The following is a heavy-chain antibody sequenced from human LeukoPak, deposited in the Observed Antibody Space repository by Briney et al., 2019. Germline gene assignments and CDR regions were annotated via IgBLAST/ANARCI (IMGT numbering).Heavy chain of an antibody. Sequence: ASVKVSCKASGYTFTGYYMHWVRQPPGQGLEWMGWINPNSGGTNYAQKFQGRVTMTRDTSISTAYMELSRLRSDDTAVYYCARDGSGSYYYYYYYMDVWGKGTTVTISS. V-gene: IGHV1-2*02. CDR3: ARDGSGSYYYYYYYMDV. D-gene: IGHD3-10*01. J-gene: IGHJ6*03. CDR1: GYTFTGYY. CDR2: INPNSGGT.